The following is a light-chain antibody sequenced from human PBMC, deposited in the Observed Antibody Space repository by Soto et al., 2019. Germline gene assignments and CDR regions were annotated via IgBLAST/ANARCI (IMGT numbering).Light chain of an antibody. CDR3: GAWDSSLSAQYV. CDR2: GND. J-gene: IGLJ1*01. CDR1: SSNIGNSF. Sequence: QSVLTQPPSVSTAPGQRVTISCSGSSSNIGNSFVSWYQQFPGTAPKVLIYGNDKRPSGISDRFSASTSATSATLVITGLLTWDEADYYCGAWDSSLSAQYVFGTGTKVTVL. V-gene: IGLV1-51*01.